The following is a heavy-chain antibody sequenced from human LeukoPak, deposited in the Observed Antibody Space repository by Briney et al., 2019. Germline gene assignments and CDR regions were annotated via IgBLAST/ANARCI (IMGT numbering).Heavy chain of an antibody. CDR1: GFTFSNYW. Sequence: GGSLRLSCAASGFTFSNYWMHWVRQAPGKGLVWVSRIDSDGTLTSYADSLKGRFTISRDNAKNTVYLQMNSLRAEDTAVYYCARNIGSDWGQGTLVTVSS. J-gene: IGHJ4*02. D-gene: IGHD2/OR15-2a*01. CDR2: IDSDGTLT. CDR3: ARNIGSD. V-gene: IGHV3-74*01.